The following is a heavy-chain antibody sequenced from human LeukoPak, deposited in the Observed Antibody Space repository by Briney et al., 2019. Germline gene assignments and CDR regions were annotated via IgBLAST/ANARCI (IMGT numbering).Heavy chain of an antibody. D-gene: IGHD3-10*01. CDR3: ANSIYYYGNFDY. Sequence: PGGALRLSCAASGLTLSSYWMSWVRQAAAKGVEAGANIKQDGSEKYYVDSVKRRFTISSDNANNSLYLQMTSLRAEDTAVYYCANSIYYYGNFDYWGQGTLVTVSS. CDR2: IKQDGSEK. CDR1: GLTLSSYW. J-gene: IGHJ4*02. V-gene: IGHV3-7*01.